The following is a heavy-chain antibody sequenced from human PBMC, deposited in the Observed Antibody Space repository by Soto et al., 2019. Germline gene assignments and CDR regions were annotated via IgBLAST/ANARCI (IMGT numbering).Heavy chain of an antibody. CDR2: IYYSGST. J-gene: IGHJ5*02. Sequence: SETLSLTCTVSGGSISSSSYYWGWIRQPPGKGLEWIGSIYYSGSTYYNPSLKSRVTISVDTSASTAYMELSSLRSEDTAVYYCARGYTFPFDPWGQGTLVTVSS. CDR1: GGSISSSSYY. V-gene: IGHV4-39*02. CDR3: ARGYTFPFDP. D-gene: IGHD1-26*01.